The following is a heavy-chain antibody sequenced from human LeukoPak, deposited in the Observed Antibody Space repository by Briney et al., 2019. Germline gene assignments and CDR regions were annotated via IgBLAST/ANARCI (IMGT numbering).Heavy chain of an antibody. CDR1: GGSINTSY. CDR3: ARSYNNAGYFYYGMDV. J-gene: IGHJ6*02. CDR2: IYFSGST. D-gene: IGHD5-24*01. Sequence: SETLSLTCTVSGGSINTSYWSWIRQPPGKGLEWIGYIYFSGSTDYKPSLRSRVTISLDTSKNQFSLRLSSVTAADTAVYYCARSYNNAGYFYYGMDVWGQGTTVTVSS. V-gene: IGHV4-4*09.